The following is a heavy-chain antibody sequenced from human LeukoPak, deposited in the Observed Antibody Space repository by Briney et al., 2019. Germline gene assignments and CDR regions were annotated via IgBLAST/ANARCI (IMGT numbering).Heavy chain of an antibody. J-gene: IGHJ4*02. CDR3: AKGGAMIVGLPFDY. CDR2: IIPIFGTA. V-gene: IGHV1-69*06. Sequence: SVKVPCKASGGTFSSYAISWVRQAPGQGLELMGGIIPIFGTANYAQKFQGRVTITADKSTSTAYMELSSLRSEDTAVYYCAKGGAMIVGLPFDYWGQGTLVTVSS. CDR1: GGTFSSYA. D-gene: IGHD3-22*01.